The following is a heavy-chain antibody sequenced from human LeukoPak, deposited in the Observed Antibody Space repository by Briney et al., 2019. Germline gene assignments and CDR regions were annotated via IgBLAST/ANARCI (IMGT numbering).Heavy chain of an antibody. J-gene: IGHJ4*02. D-gene: IGHD3-10*01. CDR3: ARAYRPRGYYFDY. CDR2: IYYSGST. CDR1: GGSISSGGYY. Sequence: TLSLTCTVSGGSISSGGYYWSWIRQHPGKGLEWIGYIYYSGSTYYNPSLKSRVTISVDTSKNQFSLKLSSVTAADTAVYYCARAYRPRGYYFDYWGQGTLVTVSS. V-gene: IGHV4-31*03.